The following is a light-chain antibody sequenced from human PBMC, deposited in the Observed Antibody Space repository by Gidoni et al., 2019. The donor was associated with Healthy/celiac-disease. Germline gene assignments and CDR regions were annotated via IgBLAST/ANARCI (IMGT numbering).Light chain of an antibody. CDR2: GKN. Sequence: SSELTQDPAVSVALGQTVRITCQGDSLRSYYASWYQQKPGQAPVLVIYGKNNRPSGIPDRFSGPSSGNTASLTITGAQAEDEADYYCNSRDSSGNHLVFGGGTKLTDL. CDR3: NSRDSSGNHLV. J-gene: IGLJ2*01. CDR1: SLRSYY. V-gene: IGLV3-19*01.